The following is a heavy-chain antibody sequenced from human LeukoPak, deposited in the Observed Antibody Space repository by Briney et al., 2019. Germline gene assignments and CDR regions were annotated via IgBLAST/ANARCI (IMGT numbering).Heavy chain of an antibody. CDR2: IAGDGSSI. J-gene: IGHJ4*02. D-gene: IGHD1-14*01. Sequence: GGSLRLSCAASGFTFSDYWMHWVRDAPGKGLMWVSRIAGDGSSISYADSVKGRFTISRDNAKNSLYLQMNSLRAEDTAVYYCARRYFDYWGQGTLVTVSS. CDR1: GFTFSDYW. V-gene: IGHV3-74*01. CDR3: ARRYFDY.